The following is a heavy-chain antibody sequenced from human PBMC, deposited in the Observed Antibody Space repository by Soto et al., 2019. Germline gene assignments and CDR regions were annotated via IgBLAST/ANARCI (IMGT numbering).Heavy chain of an antibody. J-gene: IGHJ4*02. D-gene: IGHD2-15*01. CDR2: IFADGST. CDR3: VRDHAQVVVGTGFDC. CDR1: GGSVNNHY. Sequence: QVQLQESGPGLVKPSETLSLICTVSGGSVNNHYWGWVRQPAGKGLEWIGRIFADGSTTYNPSLMGRVTLSVDTSRNQLSLELTPMTAADTAVYYCVRDHAQVVVGTGFDCWGQGAPVTVSS. V-gene: IGHV4-4*07.